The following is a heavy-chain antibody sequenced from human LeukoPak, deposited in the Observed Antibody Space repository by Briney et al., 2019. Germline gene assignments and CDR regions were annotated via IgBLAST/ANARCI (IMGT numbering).Heavy chain of an antibody. V-gene: IGHV1-8*01. CDR1: GYTFTSYD. CDR2: MNPNSGNT. CDR3: AKESGYSGYDERSIDY. D-gene: IGHD5-12*01. Sequence: VASVKVSCKASGYTFTSYDINWVRQATGQGLEWMGWMNPNSGNTGYAQKFQGRVTMTRNTSISTAYMELSSLRSEDTAVYYCAKESGYSGYDERSIDYWGQGTLVTVPS. J-gene: IGHJ4*02.